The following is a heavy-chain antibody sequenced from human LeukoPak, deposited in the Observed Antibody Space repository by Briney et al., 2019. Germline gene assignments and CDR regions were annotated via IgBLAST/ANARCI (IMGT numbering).Heavy chain of an antibody. CDR1: GFTFSSYG. Sequence: GSLRLSCAPSGFTFSSYGMHWVRQAPGKGLEWIGSIYYSGSTYYNPSLKSRVTISVDTSKNQFSLKLSSVTAADTAVYYCARVRFVVGGYYFDYWGQGTLVTVSS. CDR3: ARVRFVVGGYYFDY. V-gene: IGHV4-39*07. J-gene: IGHJ4*02. D-gene: IGHD2-15*01. CDR2: IYYSGST.